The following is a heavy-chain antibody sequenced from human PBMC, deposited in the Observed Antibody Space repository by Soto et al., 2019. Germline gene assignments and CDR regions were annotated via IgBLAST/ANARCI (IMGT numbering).Heavy chain of an antibody. V-gene: IGHV4-59*01. J-gene: IGHJ3*01. D-gene: IGHD6-25*01. CDR2: IYYSGST. CDR3: ARDGGVAAAVDDAFDL. Sequence: SETLSLTCTVCGGSISSYYWSWIRQPPGKGLEWIGYIYYSGSTNYNPSLKSRVTISVDTSKNQFSLKLSSVTAADTAVYYCARDGGVAAAVDDAFDLCGHGTIVTAS. CDR1: GGSISSYY.